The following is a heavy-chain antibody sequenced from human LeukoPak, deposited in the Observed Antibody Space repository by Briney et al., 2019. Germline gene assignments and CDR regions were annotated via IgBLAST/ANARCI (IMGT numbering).Heavy chain of an antibody. CDR2: SHYSGTST. CDR3: AAGGDDAKAGY. Sequence: SDTLSLTCTVSGASISSGRYYGAWVRQPPGKGLGWIGTSHYSGTSTFYTPSLGSRVTILADTSKNQFSLKLSSVTAAGTALYYCAAGGDDAKAGYWGQGTLVAVSS. CDR1: GASISSGRYY. J-gene: IGHJ4*02. V-gene: IGHV4-39*01. D-gene: IGHD3-16*01.